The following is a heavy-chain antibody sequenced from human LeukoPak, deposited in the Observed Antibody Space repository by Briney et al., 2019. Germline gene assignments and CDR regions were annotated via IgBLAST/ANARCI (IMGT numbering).Heavy chain of an antibody. CDR1: GGSISGYY. V-gene: IGHV4-59*12. Sequence: SETLSLTCTVSGGSISGYYWSWIRQPLGKGLEWIGYIYYSGTTNYNPSLKSRVTISVDTSKNQFSLKLSSVTAADTAVYYCVTYYYGSGSPSYYYDYGMDVWGQGTTVTVSS. D-gene: IGHD3-10*01. CDR3: VTYYYGSGSPSYYYDYGMDV. CDR2: IYYSGTT. J-gene: IGHJ6*02.